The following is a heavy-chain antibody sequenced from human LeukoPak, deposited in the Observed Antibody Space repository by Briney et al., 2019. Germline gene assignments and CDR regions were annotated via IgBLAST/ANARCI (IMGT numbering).Heavy chain of an antibody. D-gene: IGHD1-26*01. CDR2: IIPIFGTA. V-gene: IGHV1-69*05. Sequence: SVNVSCKASGGTFSSYAISWVRQAPGQGLEWMGGIIPIFGTANYAQKFQGRVTITTDESTSTAYMELSSLRSEDTAVYYCATDLEIPSGAFDIWGQGTMVTVSS. CDR3: ATDLEIPSGAFDI. J-gene: IGHJ3*02. CDR1: GGTFSSYA.